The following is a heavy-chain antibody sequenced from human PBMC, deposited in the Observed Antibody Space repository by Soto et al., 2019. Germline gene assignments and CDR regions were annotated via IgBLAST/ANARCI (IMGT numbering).Heavy chain of an antibody. J-gene: IGHJ4*02. V-gene: IGHV4-4*02. CDR3: ARSGGGYCSGGSCYPFDY. D-gene: IGHD2-15*01. CDR1: SGSISSSNW. Sequence: SETLSLTCAVSSGSISSSNWWSWVRQPPGTGLEWIGEIYHSGSTNYNPSLKSRVTISVDKSKNQFSLKLSSVTAADTAVYYCARSGGGYCSGGSCYPFDYWGQGTLVTVSS. CDR2: IYHSGST.